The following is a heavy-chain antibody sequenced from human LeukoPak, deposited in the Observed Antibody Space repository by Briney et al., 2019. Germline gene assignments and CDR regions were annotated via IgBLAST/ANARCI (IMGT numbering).Heavy chain of an antibody. D-gene: IGHD3-22*01. CDR1: GYSISSGYY. J-gene: IGHJ4*02. Sequence: PSETLSLTCTVSGYSISSGYYWGWIRQPPGKGLEWIGSIYHSGSTYYNPSLKSRVTISVDTSKNQFSLKLSSVTAADTAVYYCARERDFYDSSGSPSYWGQGTLVIVSS. CDR3: ARERDFYDSSGSPSY. V-gene: IGHV4-38-2*02. CDR2: IYHSGST.